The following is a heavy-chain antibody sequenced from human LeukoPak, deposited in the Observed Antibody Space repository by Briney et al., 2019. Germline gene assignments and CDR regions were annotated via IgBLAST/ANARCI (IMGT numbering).Heavy chain of an antibody. D-gene: IGHD2-2*01. CDR3: ARGPNSYCSNTSCYLAWFDP. V-gene: IGHV4-34*01. Sequence: SETLSLTCTVYGGSFSGYYWTWIRQPPGKGLEWIGESNHSGSTNYNPSLKSRVTISVDTSKNQFSLKLSSVTAADTAVYYCARGPNSYCSNTSCYLAWFDPWGQGTLVTVSS. CDR1: GGSFSGYY. CDR2: SNHSGST. J-gene: IGHJ5*02.